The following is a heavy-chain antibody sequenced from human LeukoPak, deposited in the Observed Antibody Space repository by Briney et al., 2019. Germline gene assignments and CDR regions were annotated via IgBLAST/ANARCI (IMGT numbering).Heavy chain of an antibody. Sequence: ASVKVSCKASGYTFTGYYMHWVRQALGQGLEWMGWINPNSGGTNYAQKFQGRVTMTRDTSISTAYMELSRLRSDDTAVYYCARAVDYDILTGYYPVGYWGQGTLVTVSS. J-gene: IGHJ4*02. CDR2: INPNSGGT. CDR1: GYTFTGYY. D-gene: IGHD3-9*01. V-gene: IGHV1-2*02. CDR3: ARAVDYDILTGYYPVGY.